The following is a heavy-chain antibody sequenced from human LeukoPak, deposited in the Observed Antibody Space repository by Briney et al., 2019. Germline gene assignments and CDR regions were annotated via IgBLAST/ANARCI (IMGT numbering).Heavy chain of an antibody. CDR1: GYTFTSYY. Sequence: GASVKVSCKASGYTFTSYYMHWVRQAPGQGLEWMGIINPSGGSTSYAQKFQGRVTMTRDMSTSTVYMELSSLRSEDTAVYYCASSDLYYYYMDVWGKGTTATVSS. J-gene: IGHJ6*03. CDR3: ASSDLYYYYMDV. V-gene: IGHV1-46*01. CDR2: INPSGGST.